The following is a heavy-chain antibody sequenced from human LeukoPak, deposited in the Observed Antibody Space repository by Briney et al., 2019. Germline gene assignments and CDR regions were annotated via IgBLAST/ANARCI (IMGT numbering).Heavy chain of an antibody. V-gene: IGHV4-30-4*08. CDR3: ARSPEIVDYYMDV. CDR2: IYYSGST. J-gene: IGHJ6*03. CDR1: GGSISSGDYY. D-gene: IGHD2-15*01. Sequence: NSSETLSLTCTVSGGSISSGDYYWSWIRQPPGKGLEWIGYIYYSGSTYYNQSLKSRVTISVDTSKNQFSLKLSSVTAADTAVYYCARSPEIVDYYMDVWGKGTTVTVSS.